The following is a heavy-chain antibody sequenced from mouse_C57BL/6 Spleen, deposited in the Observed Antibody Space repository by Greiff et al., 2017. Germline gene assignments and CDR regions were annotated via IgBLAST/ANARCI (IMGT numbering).Heavy chain of an antibody. J-gene: IGHJ1*03. CDR3: ARSWDWYFDV. V-gene: IGHV1-64*01. Sequence: QVQLQQPGAELVKPGASVKLSCKASGYTFTSYWMHWVKPRPGQGLEWIGMIHPNSGSTNSNEKFKSKAILTVDKSSSTAYMQLSSLTSEDSAVYYCARSWDWYFDVWGTGTTVTVSS. CDR1: GYTFTSYW. D-gene: IGHD4-1*01. CDR2: IHPNSGST.